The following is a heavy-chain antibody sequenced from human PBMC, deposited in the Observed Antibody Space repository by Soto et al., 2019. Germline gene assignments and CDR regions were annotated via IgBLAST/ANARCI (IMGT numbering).Heavy chain of an antibody. J-gene: IGHJ4*02. V-gene: IGHV4-31*03. CDR1: GGSISSGGYY. CDR3: AGGATVGWGSFDY. D-gene: IGHD4-17*01. CDR2: IYYSGST. Sequence: QVQLQESGPGLVKPSQTLSLTCTVSGGSISSGGYYWSWIRQHPGKGLEWIGYIYYSGSTYYNPSVNSRVTISVETSKNQFQLKVRSGYASDRAVYYCAGGATVGWGSFDYWGQGTLVTVSS.